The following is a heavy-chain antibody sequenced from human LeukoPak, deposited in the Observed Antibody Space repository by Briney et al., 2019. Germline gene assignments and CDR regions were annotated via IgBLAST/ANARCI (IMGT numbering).Heavy chain of an antibody. CDR1: GFTFSYYG. D-gene: IGHD6-19*01. V-gene: IGHV3-33*01. J-gene: IGHJ5*02. CDR2: IWSDGSNK. CDR3: ARDSLGTSSGWFDP. Sequence: GGSLRLSCAASGFTFSYYGMHWVRQAPGKGLEWVAVIWSDGSNKYCADSVKGRFTISRDNSKNTLYLQMNSLRAEDMAVYYCARDSLGTSSGWFDPWGQGTLVTVSS.